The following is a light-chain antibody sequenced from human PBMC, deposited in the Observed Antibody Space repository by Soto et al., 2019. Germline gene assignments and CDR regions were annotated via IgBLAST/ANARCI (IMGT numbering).Light chain of an antibody. CDR3: SAWDDSRNAGV. CDR2: RDD. Sequence: QSVLTQPASASTTPGQRVTIFCSGGISNVGSKYVYWYQHLPAAAPKLLIYRDDQRPSGVPDRFSGAKSGTSASVAISGLRSEDEADYYCSAWDDSRNAGVFGGGTKLTVL. J-gene: IGLJ3*02. V-gene: IGLV1-47*01. CDR1: ISNVGSKY.